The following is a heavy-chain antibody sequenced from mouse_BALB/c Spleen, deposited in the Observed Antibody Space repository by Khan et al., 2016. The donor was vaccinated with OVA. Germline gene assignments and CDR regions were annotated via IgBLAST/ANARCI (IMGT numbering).Heavy chain of an antibody. Sequence: EVQLQESGPSLVKPSQTLSLTCSVIADSFTSGYCNWIRKFPGNKLEYMGYIIYSVSTFYNPSLKSRISITRHTSKNQYYLQLNSVATMETATYYCARGGCYAMDYGGQGTS. J-gene: IGHJ4*01. D-gene: IGHD1-1*02. V-gene: IGHV3-8*02. CDR3: ARGGCYAMDY. CDR2: IIYSVST. CDR1: ADSFTSGY.